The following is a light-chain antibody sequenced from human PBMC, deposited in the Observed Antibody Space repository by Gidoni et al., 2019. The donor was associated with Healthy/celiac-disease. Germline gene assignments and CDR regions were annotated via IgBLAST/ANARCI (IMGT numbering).Light chain of an antibody. CDR1: QSISTY. J-gene: IGKJ1*01. V-gene: IGKV1-39*01. CDR3: QQSYRTPRT. Sequence: DIQMTQSPSSLSASVGDRVTISCRASQSISTYLNWYQQKPGKAPRLLIYAASSLQSGVPPRFSGSGSGTDFTLTISSLQLEDFATYYCQQSYRTPRTFXXXAKVEI. CDR2: AAS.